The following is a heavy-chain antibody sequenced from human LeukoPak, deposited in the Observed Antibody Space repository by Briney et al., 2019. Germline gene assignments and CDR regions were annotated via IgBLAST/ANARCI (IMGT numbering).Heavy chain of an antibody. CDR1: GYTFTSYG. J-gene: IGHJ4*02. CDR2: ISAYNGNT. V-gene: IGHV1-18*01. Sequence: VSVKVSCKASGYTFTSYGISWVRQAPGQGLEWMGWISAYNGNTNYAQKLQGRVTMTTDTSTSTAYMELRSLRSDDTAVYYCARWQQQLVDFDYWGQGTLVTVSS. D-gene: IGHD6-13*01. CDR3: ARWQQQLVDFDY.